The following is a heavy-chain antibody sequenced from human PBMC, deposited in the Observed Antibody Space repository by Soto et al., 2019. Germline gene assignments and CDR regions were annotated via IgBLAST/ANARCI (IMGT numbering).Heavy chain of an antibody. D-gene: IGHD6-13*01. Sequence: SVKVSCKASGGTFSSYAISCVRQAPGQGLEWMGGIIPIFGTANYAQKFQGRGTITADESTSTAYMELSSLRSEDTAVYYCARSVGIAAAGDINYYYYGMDVWGQGTTVTVSS. CDR1: GGTFSSYA. V-gene: IGHV1-69*13. J-gene: IGHJ6*02. CDR2: IIPIFGTA. CDR3: ARSVGIAAAGDINYYYYGMDV.